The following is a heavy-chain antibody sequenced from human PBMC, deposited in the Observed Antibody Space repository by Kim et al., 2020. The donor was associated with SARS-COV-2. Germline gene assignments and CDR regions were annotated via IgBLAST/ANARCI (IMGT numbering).Heavy chain of an antibody. D-gene: IGHD3-3*01. J-gene: IGHJ3*02. Sequence: KGRFTISRDNSKNSLYLQMNSLRTEDTALYYCAKDHRRTIFGVVISAFDIWGQGTMVTVSS. V-gene: IGHV3-43*01. CDR3: AKDHRRTIFGVVISAFDI.